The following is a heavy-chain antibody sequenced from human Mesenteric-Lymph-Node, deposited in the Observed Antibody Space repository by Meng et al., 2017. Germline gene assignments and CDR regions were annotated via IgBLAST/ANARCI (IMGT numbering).Heavy chain of an antibody. CDR1: GFTFSSYA. CDR3: ARDTYDNGGYYVDY. Sequence: GESLKISCAASGFTFSSYAMHWVRQAPGKGLEWVAVISYDGSNKYYADSVKGRFTISRDNSKNTLYLQMNSLRAEDTAVYYCARDTYDNGGYYVDYWGQGTLVTVSS. D-gene: IGHD3-22*01. J-gene: IGHJ4*02. CDR2: ISYDGSNK. V-gene: IGHV3-30*01.